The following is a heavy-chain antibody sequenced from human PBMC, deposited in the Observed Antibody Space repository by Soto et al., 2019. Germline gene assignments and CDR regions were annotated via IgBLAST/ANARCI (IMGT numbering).Heavy chain of an antibody. D-gene: IGHD6-13*01. V-gene: IGHV4-59*08. CDR1: GGSISSYY. J-gene: IGHJ4*02. CDR3: VRVNGMAAADY. Sequence: QVQLQESGPGLVKPSETLSLTCTVSGGSISSYYWSWVRQPPRKGLEWIGYIYYSGSTNYNPSLRRRATLSVDTSKSKLSLQLSSVTAAGTAVYCCVRVNGMAAADYWAQGTLVTVSS. CDR2: IYYSGST.